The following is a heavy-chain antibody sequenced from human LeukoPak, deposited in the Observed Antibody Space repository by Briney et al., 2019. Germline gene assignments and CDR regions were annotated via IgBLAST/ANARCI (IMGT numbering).Heavy chain of an antibody. D-gene: IGHD1-26*01. J-gene: IGHJ5*02. V-gene: IGHV1-46*01. CDR1: GYTFTSYY. CDR3: ARVRQWELPWFDP. Sequence: ASVRVSCKASGYTFTSYYMHWVRQAPGQGLEWMGIINPSGGSTSYAQKFQGRVTMTRDTSTSTVYMELSSLRSEDTAVYYCARVRQWELPWFDPWGQGTLVTVSS. CDR2: INPSGGST.